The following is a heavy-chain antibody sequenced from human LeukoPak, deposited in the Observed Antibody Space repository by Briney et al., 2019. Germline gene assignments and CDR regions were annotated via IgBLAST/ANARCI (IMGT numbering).Heavy chain of an antibody. J-gene: IGHJ5*02. D-gene: IGHD1-26*01. CDR3: ASFSGSYPNWFDP. CDR1: GHTFTSYG. CDR2: ISAYNGNT. Sequence: GASVKVSCKASGHTFTSYGISWVRQAPGQGLEWMGWISAYNGNTNHAQKLQGRVTMTTDTSTSTAYMELRSLRSDDTAVYYCASFSGSYPNWFDPWGQGTLVTVSS. V-gene: IGHV1-18*01.